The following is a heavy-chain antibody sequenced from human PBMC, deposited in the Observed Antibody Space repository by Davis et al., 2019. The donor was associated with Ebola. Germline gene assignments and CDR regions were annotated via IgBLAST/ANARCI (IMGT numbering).Heavy chain of an antibody. CDR1: GFSFSSCS. CDR3: ARDYYDFWSGYYARGGMDV. CDR2: ISSSSSYI. Sequence: GGSLRLSCAASGFSFSSCSMNWVRQAPGKGLEWVSSISSSSSYIYYADSVKGRFTISRDNAKNSLYLQMNSLRDEDTAVYYCARDYYDFWSGYYARGGMDVWGQGTTVTVSS. D-gene: IGHD3-3*01. J-gene: IGHJ6*02. V-gene: IGHV3-21*01.